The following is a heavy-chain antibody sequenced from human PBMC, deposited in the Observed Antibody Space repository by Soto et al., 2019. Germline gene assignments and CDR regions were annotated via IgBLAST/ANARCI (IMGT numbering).Heavy chain of an antibody. D-gene: IGHD3-10*01. CDR1: GYTFISYG. J-gene: IGHJ4*02. CDR3: ARDFRAGIYYGSGSSVDY. Sequence: QVRLVQSGAEVKKPGASVKVSCKASGYTFISYGISWVRQAPGQGLEWMGWISAYNGNTKYAQKVQDRVTMTTDTSTSTAYMELRSLRSDDTAVYYCARDFRAGIYYGSGSSVDYWGQGTLVTVSS. V-gene: IGHV1-18*01. CDR2: ISAYNGNT.